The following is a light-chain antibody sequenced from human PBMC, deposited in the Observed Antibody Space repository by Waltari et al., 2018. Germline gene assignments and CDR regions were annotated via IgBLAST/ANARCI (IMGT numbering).Light chain of an antibody. CDR2: WAS. V-gene: IGKV4-1*01. Sequence: DIVMTQSPDSLGVSLGERATIHCKSSQSVLYSSNNKNYLSWYQQKPGQPPKMIIYWASTRESGVPDRFSGSGSGTDFTLTSSSLQAEDVAVYYCLQTYGPPYTCGQGTNLEI. J-gene: IGKJ2*01. CDR1: QSVLYSSNNKNY. CDR3: LQTYGPPYT.